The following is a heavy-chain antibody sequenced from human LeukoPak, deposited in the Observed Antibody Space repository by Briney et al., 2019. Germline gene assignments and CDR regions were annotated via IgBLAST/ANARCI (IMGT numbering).Heavy chain of an antibody. CDR1: GFTFSNYA. V-gene: IGHV3-23*01. Sequence: PGGSLRLSCAASGFTFSNYAMSWVRQAPGKGLEWVSVISASSGSTYYADSVKGRLTISRDNSKNTLYLQMNSLRAEDTAVYYCAKKTNPKSENDAFDIWGQGTMVTVSS. J-gene: IGHJ3*02. CDR2: ISASSGST. CDR3: AKKTNPKSENDAFDI. D-gene: IGHD1-14*01.